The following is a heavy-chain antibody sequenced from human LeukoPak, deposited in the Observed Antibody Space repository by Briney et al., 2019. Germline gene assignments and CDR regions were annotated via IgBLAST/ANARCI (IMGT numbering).Heavy chain of an antibody. Sequence: ASVKVSCKASGYTFTSYAISWVRQAPGQGLEWMGWINAYNGNTNYAQELQGRVTMTTDTSTSTAYMELRSLRSDDTAVYYCARDRGGGDLEEYYYYMHVWGKGTTVTVSS. V-gene: IGHV1-18*01. CDR1: GYTFTSYA. CDR2: INAYNGNT. CDR3: ARDRGGGDLEEYYYYMHV. D-gene: IGHD2-21*02. J-gene: IGHJ6*03.